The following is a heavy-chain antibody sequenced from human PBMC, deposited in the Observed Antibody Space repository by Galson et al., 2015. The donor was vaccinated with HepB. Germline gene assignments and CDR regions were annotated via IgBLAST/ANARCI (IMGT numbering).Heavy chain of an antibody. CDR1: GYTFTSYA. Sequence: SVKVSCKASGYTFTSYAMHWVRQAPGQRLEWMGWINAGNGNTKYSQKFEGRVTITRDTSASTAYMELSSLRSEDTALYYCARELVLMEKITYYYYMDVWGKGTTVTVSS. J-gene: IGHJ6*03. D-gene: IGHD2-8*01. V-gene: IGHV1-3*01. CDR2: INAGNGNT. CDR3: ARELVLMEKITYYYYMDV.